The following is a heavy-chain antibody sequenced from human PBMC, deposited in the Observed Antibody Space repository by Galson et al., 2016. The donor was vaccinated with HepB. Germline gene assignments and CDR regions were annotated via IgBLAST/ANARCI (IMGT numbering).Heavy chain of an antibody. CDR1: GVSITSNDW. V-gene: IGHV4-4*02. CDR3: ARQYWGGPSDY. D-gene: IGHD2/OR15-2a*01. J-gene: IGHJ4*02. CDR2: IFHSGRV. Sequence: ETLSLTCAVSGVSITSNDWWSWVRQPPGQGLEWTGQIFHSGRVNYTPSLASRVTISIDTSNNHFSLRLTSVTAADTALYYCARQYWGGPSDYWGQGTLVTASS.